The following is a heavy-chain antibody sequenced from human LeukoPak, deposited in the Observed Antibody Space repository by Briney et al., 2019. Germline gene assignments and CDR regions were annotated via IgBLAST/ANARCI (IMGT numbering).Heavy chain of an antibody. CDR3: ARQAAGGTWFFDY. D-gene: IGHD6-13*01. CDR1: GFTFSTYR. Sequence: GGSLRLSCAASGFTFSTYRMNWVRQAPGKGLEWVSSISSGSIYIYYADSVKGRFTISRDNAKNSLYLQVNSLRAEDTAVYYCARQAAGGTWFFDYWGQGTLVTVSS. V-gene: IGHV3-21*01. J-gene: IGHJ4*02. CDR2: ISSGSIYI.